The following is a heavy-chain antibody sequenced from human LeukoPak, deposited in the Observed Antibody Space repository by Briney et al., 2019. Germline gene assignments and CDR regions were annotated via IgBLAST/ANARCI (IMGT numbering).Heavy chain of an antibody. CDR2: ISGSGGST. D-gene: IGHD2-15*01. V-gene: IGHV3-23*01. Sequence: HPGGSLRLSCAASGFTFSSYAMSWVRQAPGKGLEWVLAISGSGGSTYYADSVKGRFTISRDNSKNTLYLQMNSLRAEDTAVYYCAKVRYCSGGSCYPFDYWGQGTLVTVSS. J-gene: IGHJ4*02. CDR3: AKVRYCSGGSCYPFDY. CDR1: GFTFSSYA.